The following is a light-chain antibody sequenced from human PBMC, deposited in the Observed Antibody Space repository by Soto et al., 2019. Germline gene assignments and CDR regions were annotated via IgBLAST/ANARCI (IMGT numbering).Light chain of an antibody. V-gene: IGKV1-17*03. J-gene: IGKJ1*01. CDR3: LQHKSYPRT. CDR2: SAT. CDR1: QDISNF. Sequence: DIQMTQSPSDMSASVGDRVTITLLACQDISNFLVWFQQRPGKVPKRLTYSATRLESGVPSRFSGSGSGTEFTLTISSLQPEDFATYYCLQHKSYPRTFGQGTKVDIK.